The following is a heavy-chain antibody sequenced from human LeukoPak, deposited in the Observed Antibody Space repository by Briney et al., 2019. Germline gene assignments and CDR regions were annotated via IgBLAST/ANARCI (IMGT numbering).Heavy chain of an antibody. CDR1: RYTFSGSY. CDR2: INPNIGDT. CDR3: ARSAENCNNGVCFTDYYMDV. J-gene: IGHJ6*03. V-gene: IGHV1-2*06. Sequence: GSVRVSRKTSRYTFSGSYIHWVRQAPGPGREWMGRINPNIGDTNYAQNFQGRVTMTRDTSITTAYMELSSLTSDDTAVYFCARSAENCNNGVCFTDYYMDVWGKGTTVTVSS. D-gene: IGHD2-8*01.